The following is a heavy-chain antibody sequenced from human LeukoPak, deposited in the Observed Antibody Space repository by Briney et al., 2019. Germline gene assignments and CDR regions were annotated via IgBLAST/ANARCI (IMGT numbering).Heavy chain of an antibody. Sequence: SETLSLTCAVYGGSFSGYYWSCIRQPPGKGLEWIGEINHSGSTNYNPSLKSRVTISVDTSKNQFSLKLSSVTAADTAVYYCARGGITMVRGAIFPFDYWGQGTLVTVSS. CDR3: ARGGITMVRGAIFPFDY. J-gene: IGHJ4*02. V-gene: IGHV4-34*01. CDR1: GGSFSGYY. CDR2: INHSGST. D-gene: IGHD3-10*01.